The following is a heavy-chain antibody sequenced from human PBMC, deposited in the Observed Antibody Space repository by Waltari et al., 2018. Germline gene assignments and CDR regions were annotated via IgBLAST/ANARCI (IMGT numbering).Heavy chain of an antibody. V-gene: IGHV1-69*01. CDR2: IIPIFGTA. Sequence: QVQLVQSGAEVKKPGSSVQVSCKASGGTFSSHAISWVRQAPGQGLEWMGGIIPIFGTANYAQKFQGRVTITADESTSTAYMELSSLRSEDTAVYYCADTRGYYDSSGNRGAFDIWGQGTMVTVSS. CDR1: GGTFSSHA. CDR3: ADTRGYYDSSGNRGAFDI. D-gene: IGHD3-22*01. J-gene: IGHJ3*02.